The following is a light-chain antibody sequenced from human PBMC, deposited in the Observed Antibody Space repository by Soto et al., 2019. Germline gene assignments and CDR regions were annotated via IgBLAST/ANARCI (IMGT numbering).Light chain of an antibody. J-gene: IGLJ1*01. Sequence: QSALTQPASVSGSPGQSITFSCSGTSSDIGAYNFVSWYQQHPGKAPKLMIFEVNNRPSGVSNRFSGSKSGSTASLTISDLQPEDEAEYYCFSYTTSTTDVFGSGTKLTVL. CDR3: FSYTTSTTDV. V-gene: IGLV2-14*01. CDR1: SSDIGAYNF. CDR2: EVN.